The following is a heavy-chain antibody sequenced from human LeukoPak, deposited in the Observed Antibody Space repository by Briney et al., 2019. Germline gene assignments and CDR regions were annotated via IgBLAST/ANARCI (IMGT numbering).Heavy chain of an antibody. CDR2: ISAYNGNT. CDR1: GYTFTSYG. CDR3: ARGDSRNYYYYMDV. Sequence: ASVKVSCKASGYTFTSYGIIWVRQAPGQGLEWMGWISAYNGNTNYAQKLQGRVTMTTDTSTSTAYMELRSLRSDDTAVYYCARGDSRNYYYYMDVWGKGTTVTDSS. V-gene: IGHV1-18*01. J-gene: IGHJ6*03. D-gene: IGHD6-13*01.